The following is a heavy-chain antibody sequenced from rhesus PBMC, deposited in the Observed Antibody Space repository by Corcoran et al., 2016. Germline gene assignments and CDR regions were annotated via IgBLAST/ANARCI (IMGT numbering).Heavy chain of an antibody. CDR1: GFTFSDYY. D-gene: IGHD2-15*01. CDR3: TKDQYSFDY. Sequence: EVQLVESGGGLVQPGGSLRLSCAASGFTFSDYYMYWVRQAPGKGLEWVGCIRSKAYGGTAEYAASVKGRFNISRDDSKSIAYLQMSSLKTEDTAVYYCTKDQYSFDYWGQGVLVTVSS. V-gene: IGHV3-184*01. CDR2: IRSKAYGGTA. J-gene: IGHJ4*01.